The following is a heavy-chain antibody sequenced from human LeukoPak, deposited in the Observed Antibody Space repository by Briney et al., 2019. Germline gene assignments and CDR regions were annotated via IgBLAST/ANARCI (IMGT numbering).Heavy chain of an antibody. CDR2: FDPEDGET. D-gene: IGHD1-26*01. CDR3: ARDWKGNQWEVGLVIGL. J-gene: IGHJ2*01. V-gene: IGHV1-24*01. Sequence: ASVKVSCKVSGYTLTELSMHWVRQAPGKGLEWMGGFDPEDGETIYAQKFQGRVTMTEDTSTDTAYMELSSLRSEDTAVYYCARDWKGNQWEVGLVIGLWGRGTLVTVSS. CDR1: GYTLTELS.